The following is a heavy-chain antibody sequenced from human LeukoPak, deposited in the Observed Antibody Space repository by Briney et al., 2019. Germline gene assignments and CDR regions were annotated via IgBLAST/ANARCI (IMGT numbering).Heavy chain of an antibody. J-gene: IGHJ4*02. D-gene: IGHD3-22*01. V-gene: IGHV1-46*01. CDR3: ARARTYYYDSSGYYFDY. CDR1: GYTFSSYD. CDR2: INPSGGST. Sequence: ASVKVSCKASGYTFSSYDMNWVRQAPGQGLEWMGIINPSGGSTSYAQKFQGRVTMTRDTSTSTVYMELSSLRSEDTAVYYCARARTYYYDSSGYYFDYWGQGTLVTVSS.